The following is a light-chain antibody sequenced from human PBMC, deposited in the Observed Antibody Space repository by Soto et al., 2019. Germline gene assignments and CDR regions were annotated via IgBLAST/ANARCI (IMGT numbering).Light chain of an antibody. J-gene: IGKJ4*01. Sequence: EIVMTQSPATLSVSPGERATLSCRASQSVSSSYLAWYQQKPGQAPRLLIYDASNRATGIPARFSGSGSGTDFTLTISGLEPEDFAVYYCQQRSNWPLTFGGGTKVDIK. CDR1: QSVSSSY. CDR3: QQRSNWPLT. CDR2: DAS. V-gene: IGKV3-11*01.